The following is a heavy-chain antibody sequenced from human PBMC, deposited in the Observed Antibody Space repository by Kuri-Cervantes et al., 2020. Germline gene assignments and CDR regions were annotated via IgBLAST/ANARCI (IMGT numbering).Heavy chain of an antibody. Sequence: GESLKISCAASGFSFSNYGMHWVRQAPGKGLEWLANIKQDGSKQDYADSVKGRFTISRDNSKNTLYLQMNSLRAEDTAMYYCAKGTDNYYFAMDVWGQGTTVTVSS. CDR3: AKGTDNYYFAMDV. J-gene: IGHJ6*02. CDR1: GFSFSNYG. V-gene: IGHV3-30*02. CDR2: IKQDGSKQ. D-gene: IGHD3-9*01.